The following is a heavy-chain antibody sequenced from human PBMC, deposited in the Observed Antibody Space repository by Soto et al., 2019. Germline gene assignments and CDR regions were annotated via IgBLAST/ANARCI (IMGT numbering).Heavy chain of an antibody. J-gene: IGHJ6*02. D-gene: IGHD2-15*01. CDR3: ANELVYRCGGIRYYYYYGMDV. CDR1: GFTFSSYG. CDR2: ISYDGSNK. Sequence: GGSLRLSCAASGFTFSSYGMHWVRQAPGKGLEWVAVISYDGSNKYYADSVKGRLTISRDNSKNKLYLQMNSLRAEDTAVYYCANELVYRCGGIRYYYYYGMDVWGQGTTVTVPS. V-gene: IGHV3-30*18.